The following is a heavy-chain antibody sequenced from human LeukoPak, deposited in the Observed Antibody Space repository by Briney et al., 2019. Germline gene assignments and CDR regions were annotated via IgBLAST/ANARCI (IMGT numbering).Heavy chain of an antibody. CDR2: IIPIFGTA. D-gene: IGHD2-15*01. CDR1: GGTFSSYA. J-gene: IGHJ5*02. Sequence: SVNVSCKASGGTFSSYAISWVRQAPGQGLEWMGGIIPIFGTANYAQKFQGRVTITADKSTSTAYMELSSLRSEDTAVYYCAIMVVATHRSWFDPWGQGTLVTVSS. V-gene: IGHV1-69*06. CDR3: AIMVVATHRSWFDP.